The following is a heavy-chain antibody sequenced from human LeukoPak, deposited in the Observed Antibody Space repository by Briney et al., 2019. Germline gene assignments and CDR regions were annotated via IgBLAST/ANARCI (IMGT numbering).Heavy chain of an antibody. CDR1: GFTFSSYT. CDR2: ISYDGSNK. J-gene: IGHJ3*02. CDR3: ARDQSDAFDI. V-gene: IGHV3-30-3*01. Sequence: GGSLRLSCAASGFTFSSYTMSWVRQAPGKGLEWVAVISYDGSNKYYADSVKGRFTISRDNSKNTLYLQMNSLRAEDTAVYYCARDQSDAFDIWGQGTMVTVSS.